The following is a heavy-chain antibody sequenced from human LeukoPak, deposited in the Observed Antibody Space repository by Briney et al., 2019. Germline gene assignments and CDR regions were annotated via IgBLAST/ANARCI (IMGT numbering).Heavy chain of an antibody. CDR2: IYSGGTT. CDR1: GFTVSSNY. V-gene: IGHV3-53*01. D-gene: IGHD6-13*01. J-gene: IGHJ3*02. Sequence: GGSLRLSCAASGFTVSSNYINWVRQAPGRGLEWVSVIYSGGTTYYADSVKGRFTISRDNSKNTLYFQMNSLRVEDTAVYYCARGIAAAYCAFDIWGQGTMLTVSS. CDR3: ARGIAAAYCAFDI.